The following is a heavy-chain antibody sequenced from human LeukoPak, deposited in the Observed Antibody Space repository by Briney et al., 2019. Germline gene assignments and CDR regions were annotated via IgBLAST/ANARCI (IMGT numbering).Heavy chain of an antibody. Sequence: PSETLSLTCTVSGGSISSYYWSWIRQPPGKGLEWIGYIYYSGSTNYNPSLKSRVTISVDTSKNQFSLKLSSVTAADTAVYYCARSGGSGCYYYYGMDVWGQGTTVTVSS. CDR3: ARSGGSGCYYYYGMDV. CDR2: IYYSGST. CDR1: GGSISSYY. D-gene: IGHD3-10*01. V-gene: IGHV4-59*01. J-gene: IGHJ6*02.